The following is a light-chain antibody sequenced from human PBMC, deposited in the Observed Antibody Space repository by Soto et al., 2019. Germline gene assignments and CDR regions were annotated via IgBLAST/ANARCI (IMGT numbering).Light chain of an antibody. CDR3: SSYAGSTTPNWV. CDR2: EGS. V-gene: IGLV2-23*01. CDR1: SSDVGSYNL. Sequence: QSALTQPASVSGSPGQSITISCTGTSSDVGSYNLVSWYQQHPGKAPKLMIYEGSKRPSGVSSRFSASKSGNTASLTISGLQTGDEADYYCSSYAGSTTPNWVFGGGTKVTVL. J-gene: IGLJ3*02.